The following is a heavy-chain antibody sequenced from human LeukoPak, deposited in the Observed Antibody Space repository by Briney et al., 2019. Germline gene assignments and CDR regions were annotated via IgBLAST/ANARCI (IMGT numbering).Heavy chain of an antibody. D-gene: IGHD4-17*01. V-gene: IGHV4-59*08. J-gene: IGHJ3*01. Sequence: SSETLSLTCTVSGGSISSYYWSWIRQPPGKGLECIGYIYHSGTTNYNPSLKSRVTISVDTSKNQFSLKLSSVTASDTAIYYCARQRDYADYLDAFDVWGQGTMVTVSS. CDR2: IYHSGTT. CDR1: GGSISSYY. CDR3: ARQRDYADYLDAFDV.